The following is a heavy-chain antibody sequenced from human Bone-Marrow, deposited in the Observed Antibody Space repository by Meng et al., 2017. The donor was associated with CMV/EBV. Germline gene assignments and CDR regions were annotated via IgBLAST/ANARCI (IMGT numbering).Heavy chain of an antibody. V-gene: IGHV1-18*04. CDR3: ARGGGGSHLDH. D-gene: IGHD3-10*01. J-gene: IGHJ5*02. CDR1: GYTFTGYY. CDR2: IRPQNGDT. Sequence: ASVKVSCKASGYTFTGYYMHWVRQAPGHGLEWLGWIRPQNGDTHQAQSLQGRVTLSTDTSTNTAFMELTGLTHDDAAVYYCARGGGGSHLDHWGQGTLVTVSS.